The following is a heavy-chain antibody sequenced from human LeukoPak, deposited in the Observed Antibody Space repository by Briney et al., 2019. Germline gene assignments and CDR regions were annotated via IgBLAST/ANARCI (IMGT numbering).Heavy chain of an antibody. CDR2: IYHRGST. J-gene: IGHJ3*02. V-gene: IGHV4-4*09. Sequence: SETLSLTCTVSGGSINISYWSWIRQPPGKGLEWIGYIYHRGSTNYNPSLKSRITVSVDTSKNQFSLKVISVTAADTAVYYCARSGVFSGYDAFDIWGQGTMVTVPS. CDR1: GGSINISY. CDR3: ARSGVFSGYDAFDI. D-gene: IGHD3-9*01.